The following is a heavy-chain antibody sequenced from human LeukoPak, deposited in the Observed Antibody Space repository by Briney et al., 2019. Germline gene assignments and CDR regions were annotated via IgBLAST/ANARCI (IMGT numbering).Heavy chain of an antibody. D-gene: IGHD1-26*01. CDR3: ARGGSYLSAFDI. CDR1: GFTVSSNY. CDR2: IYSGGST. J-gene: IGHJ3*02. Sequence: GGSLRLSCAASGFTVSSNYMSWVRQAPGKGLEWVSIIYSGGSTFYADSVKGRFTISRDNSKNTLYLQMNSLRAEDTAGYYCARGGSYLSAFDIWGQGTMVTVSS. V-gene: IGHV3-53*01.